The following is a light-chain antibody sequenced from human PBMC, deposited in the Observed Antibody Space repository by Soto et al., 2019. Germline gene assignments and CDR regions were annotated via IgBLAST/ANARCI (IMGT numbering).Light chain of an antibody. CDR1: SSNIEGNT. CDR2: IDH. Sequence: QLVLTQPPSLSGTPGQSVTISCSGSSSNIEGNTVHWYQHLPGTAPKLLIYIDHNRPSGIPDRFSGSKSGTSASLAISGLQSEDEADYYCATRDDDLSAAVFGGGTQLTVL. V-gene: IGLV1-44*01. CDR3: ATRDDDLSAAV. J-gene: IGLJ7*01.